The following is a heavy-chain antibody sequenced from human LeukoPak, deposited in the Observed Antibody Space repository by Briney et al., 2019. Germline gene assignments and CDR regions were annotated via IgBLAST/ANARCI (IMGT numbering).Heavy chain of an antibody. Sequence: GGSLRLSCAASGFTFSTCGMHWVRQAPGKGLERVAVIWYDGGDQYYADSVKGRFTISRDNSKDTLYLQMNSLRAEDTAVYYCASLIGHTDYYDSSGYSSPFDYWGQGTLVTVSS. J-gene: IGHJ4*02. V-gene: IGHV3-33*01. D-gene: IGHD3-22*01. CDR3: ASLIGHTDYYDSSGYSSPFDY. CDR1: GFTFSTCG. CDR2: IWYDGGDQ.